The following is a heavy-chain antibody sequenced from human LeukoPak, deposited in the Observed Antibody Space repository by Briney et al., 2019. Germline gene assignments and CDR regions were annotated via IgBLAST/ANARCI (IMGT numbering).Heavy chain of an antibody. V-gene: IGHV4-39*07. CDR3: ASHYGGNSLFDY. D-gene: IGHD4-23*01. Sequence: SETLFLTCTVSGGSISSSSYYWGWIRQPPGKGLEWIGSIYYSGSTYYNPSLKSRVTISVDTSKNQFSLKLSSVTAADTAVYYCASHYGGNSLFDYWGQGTLVTVSS. CDR2: IYYSGST. J-gene: IGHJ4*02. CDR1: GGSISSSSYY.